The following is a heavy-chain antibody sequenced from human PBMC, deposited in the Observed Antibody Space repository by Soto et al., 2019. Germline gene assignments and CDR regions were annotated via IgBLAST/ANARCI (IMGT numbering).Heavy chain of an antibody. CDR2: ISWNSGSI. D-gene: IGHD3-3*01. CDR3: AKDLDDYYYGMDV. CDR1: GFTFDDYA. J-gene: IGHJ6*02. V-gene: IGHV3-9*01. Sequence: GGSLRLSCAASGFTFDDYAMHWVRQAPGKGLEWVSGISWNSGSIGYADSVKGRFTISRDNAKNSLYLQMNSLRAEDTALYYCAKDLDDYYYGMDVWGQGTTVTVSS.